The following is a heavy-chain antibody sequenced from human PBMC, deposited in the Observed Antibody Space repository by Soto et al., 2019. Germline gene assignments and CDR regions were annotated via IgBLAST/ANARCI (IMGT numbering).Heavy chain of an antibody. V-gene: IGHV4-38-2*01. J-gene: IGHJ3*02. CDR1: GYSISSGYY. D-gene: IGHD3-22*01. Sequence: SETLSLTCAVSGYSISSGYYWGWIRQPAGKGLEWIGSIYHSVSTYYNPSLKSRVTISVDTSKNQFSLKLSSVTAADTAVYYCSTGDRSPYYYDRCGHQSAFDIWGQGTMVTFSS. CDR3: STGDRSPYYYDRCGHQSAFDI. CDR2: IYHSVST.